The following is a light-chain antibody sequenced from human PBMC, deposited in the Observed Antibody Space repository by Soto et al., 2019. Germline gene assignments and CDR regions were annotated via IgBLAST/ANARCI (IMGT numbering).Light chain of an antibody. Sequence: QSALTQPPSASGSPGQSVTISCTGTSSDVGGYNFVSWYQHHPGKAPRLMIYDVSKRPSGVPHRFSGSKSGNTASLTVSGLQPEDAACYFCRSYAGSNNLVFGGGTKLTVL. J-gene: IGLJ2*01. CDR3: RSYAGSNNLV. V-gene: IGLV2-8*01. CDR2: DVS. CDR1: SSDVGGYNF.